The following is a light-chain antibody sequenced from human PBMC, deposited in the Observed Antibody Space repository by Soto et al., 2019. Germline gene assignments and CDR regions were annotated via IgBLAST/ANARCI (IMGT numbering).Light chain of an antibody. V-gene: IGKV3-20*01. CDR3: QQYGSSPIT. J-gene: IGKJ5*01. CDR2: GAF. Sequence: EIVLTQSPGTLSLSAGDRSTLSFRASQSVSSSYLAWYQQKPGQAPRLLIYGAFTRATGIPDRFSGDGSVTHFTLTISRLEAEDFVMYYCQQYGSSPITFGQGTRLEIK. CDR1: QSVSSSY.